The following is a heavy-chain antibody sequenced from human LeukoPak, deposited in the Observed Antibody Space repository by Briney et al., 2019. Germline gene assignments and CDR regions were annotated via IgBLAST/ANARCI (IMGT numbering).Heavy chain of an antibody. Sequence: ASVKVSCKASGYTFTGYYMHWVRQARGQGLEWMGWMNPNSGNTGYAQKFQGRVTMTRNTSISTAYMELSSLRSEDTAVYYCALRAYYYGSGSYYYYYYYMDVWGKGTTVTISS. V-gene: IGHV1-8*02. CDR2: MNPNSGNT. J-gene: IGHJ6*03. D-gene: IGHD3-10*01. CDR1: GYTFTGYY. CDR3: ALRAYYYGSGSYYYYYYYMDV.